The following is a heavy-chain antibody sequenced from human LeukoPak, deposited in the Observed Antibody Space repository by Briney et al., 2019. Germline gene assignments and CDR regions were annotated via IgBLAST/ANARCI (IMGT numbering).Heavy chain of an antibody. Sequence: GRSLRLSCAASGFTFSSYAMHWARQAPGKGLEWVAVISYDGSNKYYADSVKGRFTISRDNSKNTLYLQMNSLRAEDTAVYYCARENLNYYYYYMDVWGKGTTVTVSS. D-gene: IGHD1-14*01. V-gene: IGHV3-30*01. CDR2: ISYDGSNK. CDR1: GFTFSSYA. CDR3: ARENLNYYYYYMDV. J-gene: IGHJ6*03.